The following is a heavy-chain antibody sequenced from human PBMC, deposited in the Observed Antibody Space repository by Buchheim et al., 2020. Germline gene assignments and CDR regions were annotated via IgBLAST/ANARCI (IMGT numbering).Heavy chain of an antibody. J-gene: IGHJ6*02. CDR2: IYYSGSN. D-gene: IGHD4-17*01. Sequence: QVQLQESGPGLVKPSQTLSLTCTVPGGSISSGDYYWGWIRQPPGKGLEWIGYIYYSGSNYYNPSLKSRVTISVDTSKNQFSLKLSSVTASDTAVYYCAREVTTGPRVDYYYGMDVWGQGTT. CDR1: GGSISSGDYY. V-gene: IGHV4-30-4*01. CDR3: AREVTTGPRVDYYYGMDV.